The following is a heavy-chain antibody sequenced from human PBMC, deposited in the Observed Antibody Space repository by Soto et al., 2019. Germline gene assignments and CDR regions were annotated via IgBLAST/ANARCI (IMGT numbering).Heavy chain of an antibody. D-gene: IGHD2-2*01. J-gene: IGHJ6*02. V-gene: IGHV1-69*06. CDR3: AREYAPMYYYYGMDV. CDR1: GGAFSSYA. Sequence: QVQLVQSGAEVKKPGSSVKVSCKASGGAFSSYAISWVRQAPGQGLEWMGGIIPLFGTTNYAQKFQDRATITADKSTSTAYMELSSLRSEDTAVYYCAREYAPMYYYYGMDVWGQGTTVTVSS. CDR2: IIPLFGTT.